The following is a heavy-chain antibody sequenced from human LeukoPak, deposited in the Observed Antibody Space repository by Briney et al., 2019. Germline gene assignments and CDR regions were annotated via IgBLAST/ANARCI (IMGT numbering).Heavy chain of an antibody. D-gene: IGHD4-11*01. J-gene: IGHJ6*02. V-gene: IGHV3-48*03. Sequence: PGGSLRLSCTASGFTFNGYEMNWVRQAPGKGLEWVSYISSSGSTIYYADSVKGRFTISRDNAKNSLYLQMNSLRAEDTAVYYCARENSNYYYYYGMDVWGQGTTVTVSS. CDR1: GFTFNGYE. CDR3: ARENSNYYYYYGMDV. CDR2: ISSSGSTI.